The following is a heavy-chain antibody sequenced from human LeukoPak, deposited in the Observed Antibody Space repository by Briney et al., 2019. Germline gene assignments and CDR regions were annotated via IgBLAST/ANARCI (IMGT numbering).Heavy chain of an antibody. CDR3: AKGSSSGYYDPTWFDY. CDR2: ISGSGGST. J-gene: IGHJ4*02. Sequence: PGGSLRLSCAASGFTFSSYAMSWVRQAPGKGLEWVSAISGSGGSTYYADSVKGRFTISRDNSKNTLYLQMNSLRAEDTAVYYCAKGSSSGYYDPTWFDYWGQGTLVTVSS. V-gene: IGHV3-23*01. CDR1: GFTFSSYA. D-gene: IGHD3-22*01.